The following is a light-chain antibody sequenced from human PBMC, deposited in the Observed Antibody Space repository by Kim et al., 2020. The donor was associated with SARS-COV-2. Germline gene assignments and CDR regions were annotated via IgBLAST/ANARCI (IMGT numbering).Light chain of an antibody. J-gene: IGKJ4*01. Sequence: EIVLTQSPATLSLSPGERATLSCRASQSVSSSLAWYQQNPGQAPRLLIYDASNRATGIPARFRGSGSGTDFTLTISSLEPEDFAVYYCQQRSNWPPTFGGGTKVEI. CDR1: QSVSSS. CDR2: DAS. CDR3: QQRSNWPPT. V-gene: IGKV3-11*01.